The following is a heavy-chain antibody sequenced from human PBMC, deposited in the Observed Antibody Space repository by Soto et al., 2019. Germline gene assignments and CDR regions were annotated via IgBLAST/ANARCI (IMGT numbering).Heavy chain of an antibody. CDR2: IYYSGST. V-gene: IGHV4-61*08. CDR3: ARPHNLGGYGFDI. Sequence: SETLSLTCTVSGGSISSGDYYWSWIRQPPGKGLERIGYIYYSGSTSYNPSLKSRVTISVDTSKNQFSLDLSYVTAADTAVYYCARPHNLGGYGFDIWDQGTMVTVSS. J-gene: IGHJ3*02. CDR1: GGSISSGDYY. D-gene: IGHD3-16*01.